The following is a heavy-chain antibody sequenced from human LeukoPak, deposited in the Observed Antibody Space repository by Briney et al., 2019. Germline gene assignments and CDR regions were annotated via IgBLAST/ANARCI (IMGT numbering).Heavy chain of an antibody. CDR2: IHYSETT. CDR3: ASGGKGYYYYYYYMDV. V-gene: IGHV4-39*02. D-gene: IGHD3-16*01. Sequence: PSETLSLTCTVSGGSITSSNYYWGWIRQPPGKGLEWIASIHYSETTYYDPSLKSRVTISVDTSKNHFSLKLSSVTAADTAVYYCASGGKGYYYYYYYMDVWGKGTTVTVSS. J-gene: IGHJ6*03. CDR1: GGSITSSNYY.